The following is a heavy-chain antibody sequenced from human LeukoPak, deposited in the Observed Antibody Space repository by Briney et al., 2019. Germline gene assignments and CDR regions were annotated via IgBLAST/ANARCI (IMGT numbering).Heavy chain of an antibody. CDR1: GFTFSSYS. D-gene: IGHD2-15*01. CDR2: ISGSGGST. J-gene: IGHJ4*02. CDR3: AKSPRGYCRGGRCYYLDY. Sequence: GASLRLSCAASGFTFSSYSMSWVRQAPGKGLEWVSSISGSGGSTYYADSGKGRFTISRDNYKNTLYLKMNSLRAEHTAVYYCAKSPRGYCRGGRCYYLDYWGQGTLVTVSS. V-gene: IGHV3-23*01.